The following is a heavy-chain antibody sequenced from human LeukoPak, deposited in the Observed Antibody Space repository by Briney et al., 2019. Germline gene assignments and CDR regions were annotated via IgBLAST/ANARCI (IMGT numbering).Heavy chain of an antibody. Sequence: SETPSLTCAVYGGSFSGYYWSWIRQPPGKGLEWIGEINHSGSTNYNPSLKSRVTISVDTSKNQFSLKLSSVTAADTAVYYCARTQYSSSFYYYYYYMDVWGKGTTVTVSS. D-gene: IGHD6-6*01. CDR1: GGSFSGYY. V-gene: IGHV4-34*01. J-gene: IGHJ6*03. CDR3: ARTQYSSSFYYYYYYMDV. CDR2: INHSGST.